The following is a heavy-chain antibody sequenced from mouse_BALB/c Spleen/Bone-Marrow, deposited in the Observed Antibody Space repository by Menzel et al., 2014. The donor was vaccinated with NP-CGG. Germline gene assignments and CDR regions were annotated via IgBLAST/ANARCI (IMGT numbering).Heavy chain of an antibody. J-gene: IGHJ3*01. Sequence: QVQLQQSGAELVKPGASVKLSCKASGYTFTSYYMYWVKQRPGQGLEWIGEINPSNGGTNFNEKFKNKATLTVDKSPSTAYMQLSSLIFEDSAVYYCTRSNGNWFAYWGQGTLVTVSA. CDR3: TRSNGNWFAY. CDR2: INPSNGGT. V-gene: IGHV1S81*02. CDR1: GYTFTSYY. D-gene: IGHD2-1*01.